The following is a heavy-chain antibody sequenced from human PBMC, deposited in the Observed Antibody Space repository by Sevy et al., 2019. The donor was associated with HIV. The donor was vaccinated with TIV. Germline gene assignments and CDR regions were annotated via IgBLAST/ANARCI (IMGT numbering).Heavy chain of an antibody. D-gene: IGHD6-19*01. CDR3: ARVTAVADLYFDY. Sequence: GGSLRLSCATSGFTFSDYYMDWVRQAPGKGLEWVGRIRNKPNIYTTEYAASVKGRFNISRDDSKNSLYLQMNSLKTEDTAVYYCARVTAVADLYFDYSGQGTLVTVSS. V-gene: IGHV3-72*01. J-gene: IGHJ4*02. CDR2: IRNKPNIYTT. CDR1: GFTFSDYY.